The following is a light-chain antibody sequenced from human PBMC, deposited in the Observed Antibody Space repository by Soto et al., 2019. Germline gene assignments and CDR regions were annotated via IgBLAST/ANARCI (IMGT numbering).Light chain of an antibody. J-gene: IGKJ2*01. CDR1: QSLVYTDGNTY. V-gene: IGKV2-30*01. CDR2: KVS. Sequence: DVVMTQSPLSLPVTLGQSASISCRSSQSLVYTDGNTYLTWSQQRPGQSPRRLIYKVSNRDSGVPDRFSGSGSGTDFTLKISGVEAEDVGIFYCVQGSHWPSTFGQGTKLEI. CDR3: VQGSHWPST.